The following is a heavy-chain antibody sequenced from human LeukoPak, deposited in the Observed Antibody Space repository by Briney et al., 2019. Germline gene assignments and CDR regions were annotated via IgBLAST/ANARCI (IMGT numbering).Heavy chain of an antibody. CDR1: GFTFSSFS. Sequence: GGSLRLSCTASGFTFSSFSMNWVRQAPGKGLEWISYITSSSRTTYYADSEKGRFTISRDNAKNSLYLQMNSLRAEDTAVYFCARGDGSITIFGVVTNLPPLLDCSGQGTLVTVSS. D-gene: IGHD3-3*01. J-gene: IGHJ4*02. CDR2: ITSSSRTT. V-gene: IGHV3-48*01. CDR3: ARGDGSITIFGVVTNLPPLLDC.